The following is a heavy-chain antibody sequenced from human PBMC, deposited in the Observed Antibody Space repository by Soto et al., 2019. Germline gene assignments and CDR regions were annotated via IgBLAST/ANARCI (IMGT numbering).Heavy chain of an antibody. CDR1: GGSFSGYY. Sequence: PSETLSLTCAVYGGSFSGYYWSWIRQPPGKGLEWIGEINHSGSTNYNPSLKSRVTISVDTSKNQFSLKLSSVTAADTAVYYCARSLSNYMGYYYYGMDVWGQGTTVTVSS. CDR3: ARSLSNYMGYYYYGMDV. V-gene: IGHV4-34*01. D-gene: IGHD4-4*01. J-gene: IGHJ6*02. CDR2: INHSGST.